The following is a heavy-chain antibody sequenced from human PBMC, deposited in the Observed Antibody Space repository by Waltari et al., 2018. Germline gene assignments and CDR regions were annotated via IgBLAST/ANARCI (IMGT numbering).Heavy chain of an antibody. CDR1: GGSFSGYY. CDR2: INHSGST. J-gene: IGHJ2*01. V-gene: IGHV4-34*01. Sequence: QVQLQQWGAGLLKPSATLSLTCAVYGGSFSGYYWSWIRQPPGKGLEWIGEINHSGSTNYNPSLKSRVTISVDTSKNQFSLKLSSVTAADTAVYYCARALNWYFDLWGRGTLVTVSS. CDR3: ARALNWYFDL.